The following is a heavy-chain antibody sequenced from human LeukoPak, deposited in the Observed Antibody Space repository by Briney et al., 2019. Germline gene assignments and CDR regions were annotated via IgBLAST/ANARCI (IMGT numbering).Heavy chain of an antibody. V-gene: IGHV1-18*01. D-gene: IGHD6-13*01. J-gene: IGHJ4*02. CDR2: ISAYNGNT. CDR1: GYTFTSYG. Sequence: GASVKVSCKASGYTFTSYGISWVRQAPGQGLEWMGWISAYNGNTNYAQKLQGRVTMTIDTSTSTAYMELRSLRSDDTAVYYCARDRGGIAAAGGAYWGQGTLVTVSS. CDR3: ARDRGGIAAAGGAY.